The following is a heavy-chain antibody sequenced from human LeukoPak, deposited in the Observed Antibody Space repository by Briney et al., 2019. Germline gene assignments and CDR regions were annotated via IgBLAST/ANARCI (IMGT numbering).Heavy chain of an antibody. J-gene: IGHJ4*02. CDR2: ISSSGSTI. V-gene: IGHV3-48*03. D-gene: IGHD6-13*01. CDR3: ASIAAAGTFDY. Sequence: PGGSLRLSWAASGFTFSSYEMKWVRQAPGKWLEWVSYISSSGSTIYYADSVKGRFTTSRDNAKNSLYLQMNSLRAEDTAVYYCASIAAAGTFDYWGQGTLVTVSS. CDR1: GFTFSSYE.